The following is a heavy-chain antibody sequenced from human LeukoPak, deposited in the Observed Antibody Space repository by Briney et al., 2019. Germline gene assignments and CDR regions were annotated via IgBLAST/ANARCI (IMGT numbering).Heavy chain of an antibody. CDR3: ARGDCSGGSCYGYYYYMDV. J-gene: IGHJ6*03. CDR1: GFTFSSYW. V-gene: IGHV3-74*01. Sequence: GGSLRLSCAASGFTFSSYWTHWVRQAPGKGLVWVSRINSDGSSTSYADSVKGRFTISRDNAKNSLYLQMNSLRAEDTALYYCARGDCSGGSCYGYYYYMDVWGKGTTVTVSS. CDR2: INSDGSST. D-gene: IGHD2-15*01.